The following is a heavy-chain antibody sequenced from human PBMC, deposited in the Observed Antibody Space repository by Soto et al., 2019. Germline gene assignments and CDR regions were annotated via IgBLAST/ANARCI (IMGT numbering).Heavy chain of an antibody. CDR3: ARGARGETWL. V-gene: IGHV3-66*01. CDR2: VFKDTTT. J-gene: IGHJ1*01. CDR1: GFTVRNNY. Sequence: EVQVVESGGGLVQPGGSLTLSCAVSGFTVRNNYMSWVRQAPGKGLEWVSVVFKDTTTFYADSVKDRFTISRDFSKNTLFLHMTGLRAGDTATYHCARGARGETWLWGQGTLVTVSS. D-gene: IGHD3-10*01.